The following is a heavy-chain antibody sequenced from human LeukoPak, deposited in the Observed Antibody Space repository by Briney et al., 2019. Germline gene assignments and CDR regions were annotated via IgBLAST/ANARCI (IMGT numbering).Heavy chain of an antibody. CDR1: GGSLTYYY. D-gene: IGHD3-22*01. J-gene: IGHJ4*02. Sequence: SETPSLTCTLSGGSLTYYYCSWIRQPARRGLEWIGRVSSTENTNYNPSLMSRVTISPDKSKNQFSLKLTSVSAADTAVYYCARQSGGSYVYFDYWGQGALVTVSS. CDR3: ARQSGGSYVYFDY. CDR2: VSSTENT. V-gene: IGHV4-4*07.